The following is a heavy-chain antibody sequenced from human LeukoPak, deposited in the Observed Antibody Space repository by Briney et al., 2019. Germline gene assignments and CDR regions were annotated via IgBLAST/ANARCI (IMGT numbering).Heavy chain of an antibody. J-gene: IGHJ3*02. CDR1: GFTFSSYG. D-gene: IGHD4-17*01. CDR3: AKGSHDYGDYESAFDI. CDR2: ISYDGSNK. V-gene: IGHV3-30*18. Sequence: PGGSLRLSCAASGFTFSSYGMHWVRQAPGKGLEGVAVISYDGSNKYYADSVKGRFTISRDNSKNTLYLQMNSLRAEDTAVYYCAKGSHDYGDYESAFDIWGQGTMVTAS.